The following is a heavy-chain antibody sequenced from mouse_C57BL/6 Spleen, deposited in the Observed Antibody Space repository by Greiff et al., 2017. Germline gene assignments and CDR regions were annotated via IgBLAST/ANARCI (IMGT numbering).Heavy chain of an antibody. Sequence: EVQLMESGGGLVKPGGSLKLSCAASGFTFSDYGMHWVRQAPEKGLEWVAYISRGSSTIYYADTVKGRYTISRDNAKNTLFLQMTSLRSEDTAMYYCGSNWYFDVWGTGTTVTVSS. CDR3: GSNWYFDV. CDR2: ISRGSSTI. V-gene: IGHV5-17*01. J-gene: IGHJ1*03. D-gene: IGHD1-1*01. CDR1: GFTFSDYG.